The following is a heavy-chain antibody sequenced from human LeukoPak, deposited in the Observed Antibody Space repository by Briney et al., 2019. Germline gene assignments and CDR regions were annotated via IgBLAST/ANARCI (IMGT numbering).Heavy chain of an antibody. CDR1: GGSISSYY. CDR3: ARLKGYSSGWYPSYYFDY. D-gene: IGHD6-19*01. Sequence: SETLSLTCTVSGGSISSYYWSWIRQPPGKGLEWIGYIYYAGSTNYNPSLKSRVTISVDTSKNQFSLKLSSVTAADTAVYYCARLKGYSSGWYPSYYFDYWGQGTLVTVSS. V-gene: IGHV4-59*08. CDR2: IYYAGST. J-gene: IGHJ4*02.